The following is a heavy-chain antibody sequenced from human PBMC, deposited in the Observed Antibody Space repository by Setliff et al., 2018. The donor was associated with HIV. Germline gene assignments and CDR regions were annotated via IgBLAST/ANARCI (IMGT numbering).Heavy chain of an antibody. CDR1: GGTFNSYD. J-gene: IGHJ4*02. Sequence: GASVKVSCKASGGTFNSYDITWVRQAPGQGLEWMGGTIPLFGKVDYAQKFQARVTITADESTNIAHMELSSLTFEDTAVYYCAREGDFGYAAGRHLDSWGQGTLVTVSS. CDR2: TIPLFGKV. D-gene: IGHD2-21*01. CDR3: AREGDFGYAAGRHLDS. V-gene: IGHV1-69*13.